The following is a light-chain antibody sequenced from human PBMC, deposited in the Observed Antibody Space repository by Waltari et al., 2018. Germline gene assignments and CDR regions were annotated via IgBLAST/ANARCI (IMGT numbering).Light chain of an antibody. CDR3: NSFTSDITWV. V-gene: IGLV2-14*03. CDR1: NTDVGGHNH. Sequence: QSALTQPASVSGSPGQSITISCTGTNTDVGGHNHVSWFQHHPGKVPKLIIFDVSSRPSGVSDRFSGSKSGNSASLTISGLQAEDEADYYCNSFTSDITWVFGGGTKVTVL. CDR2: DVS. J-gene: IGLJ3*02.